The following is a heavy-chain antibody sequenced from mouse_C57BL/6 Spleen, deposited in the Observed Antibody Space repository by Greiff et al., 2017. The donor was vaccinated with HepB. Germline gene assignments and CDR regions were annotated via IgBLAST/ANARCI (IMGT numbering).Heavy chain of an antibody. Sequence: DVKLVESGGDLVKPGGSLKLSCAASGFTFSSYGMSWVRQTPDKRLEWVATISSGGSYTYHPDSVKGRFTISRDNAKNTLYLQMSSLKSEDTAMYYCARHHYDYDDAWFAYWGQGTLVTVSA. CDR1: GFTFSSYG. CDR2: ISSGGSYT. CDR3: ARHHYDYDDAWFAY. D-gene: IGHD2-4*01. V-gene: IGHV5-6*02. J-gene: IGHJ3*01.